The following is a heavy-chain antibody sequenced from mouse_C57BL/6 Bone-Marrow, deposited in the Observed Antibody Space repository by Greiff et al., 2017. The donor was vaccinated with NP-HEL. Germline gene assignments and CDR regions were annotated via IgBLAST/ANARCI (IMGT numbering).Heavy chain of an antibody. CDR2: ISGGGGNT. CDR3: ARRFRYYFDY. J-gene: IGHJ2*01. CDR1: GFTFSSYT. Sequence: EVMLVESGGGLVKPGGSLKLSCAASGFTFSSYTMSWVRQTPEKRLEWVATISGGGGNTYYLDSVKGRFTISRDNAKNTLYLQISGLEYWETAWYYSARRFRYYFDYWGQGTTLTVSS. V-gene: IGHV5-9*01.